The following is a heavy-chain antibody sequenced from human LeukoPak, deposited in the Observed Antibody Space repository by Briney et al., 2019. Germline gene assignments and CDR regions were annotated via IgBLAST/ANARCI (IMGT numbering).Heavy chain of an antibody. CDR3: ARGKQWLVMGY. V-gene: IGHV1-69*06. CDR1: GGTFTSYA. J-gene: IGHJ4*02. D-gene: IGHD6-19*01. Sequence: GASVKVSCKASGGTFTSYAISWVRQAPGQGLEWMGGIIPIFGAANYAQKFQGRVTITADKSTSTSYMELSSLRSEDTAVYYCARGKQWLVMGYWGQGTLVTVSS. CDR2: IIPIFGAA.